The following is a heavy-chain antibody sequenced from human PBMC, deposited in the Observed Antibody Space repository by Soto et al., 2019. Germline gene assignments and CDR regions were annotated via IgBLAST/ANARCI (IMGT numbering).Heavy chain of an antibody. CDR2: ISCSGGST. D-gene: IGHD1-26*01. J-gene: IGHJ4*02. V-gene: IGHV3-23*01. CDR3: ASRGSGSCYDY. Sequence: EVQLLESGGGLVQPGGSLRLSCAASGFTFSSYAMRWVRRAPGKGLEWVSAISCSGGSTYYADSVKGRFTISRDNSKNTLDLQMNSLRVDDTAVYYCASRGSGSCYDYWGQGTLVTVSS. CDR1: GFTFSSYA.